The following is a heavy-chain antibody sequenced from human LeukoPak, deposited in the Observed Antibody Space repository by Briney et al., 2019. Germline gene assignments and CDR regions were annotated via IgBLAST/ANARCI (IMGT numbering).Heavy chain of an antibody. D-gene: IGHD3-22*01. V-gene: IGHV2-5*02. J-gene: IGHJ4*02. CDR2: IYWDDDK. Sequence: SGPTLVKPTQTLTLTCTFSGFSLSTSGVGVGWIRQPPGKALEWLALIYWDDDKRYSPSLKSRLTITKDTSKNQVVLTMTNMDPVDTATYYCAHSESVSYYYDSSGYQTSPFDYWGQGTLVTVSS. CDR3: AHSESVSYYYDSSGYQTSPFDY. CDR1: GFSLSTSGVG.